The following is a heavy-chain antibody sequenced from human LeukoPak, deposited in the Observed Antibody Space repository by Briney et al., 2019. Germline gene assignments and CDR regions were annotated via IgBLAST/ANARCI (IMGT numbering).Heavy chain of an antibody. CDR2: IYYSGST. CDR3: ARAYYGSGSSNWFDP. J-gene: IGHJ5*02. Sequence: SETLSLTCTVSGGSISSYYWSWIRQPPGKGLEWIGYIYYSGSTNYNPSLKSRVTISVDTSKNQFSLKLSSVTAADTAVYYCARAYYGSGSSNWFDPWGQGTLVTVSS. V-gene: IGHV4-59*08. D-gene: IGHD3-10*01. CDR1: GGSISSYY.